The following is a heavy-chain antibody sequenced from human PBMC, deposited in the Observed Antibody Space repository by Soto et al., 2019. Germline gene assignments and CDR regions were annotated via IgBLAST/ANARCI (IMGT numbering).Heavy chain of an antibody. CDR2: IRSKAYGGTT. Sequence: PGGSLRLSCTASGFTFGDYAMSWVRQAPGKGLEWVGFIRSKAYGGTTEYAASVKGRFTISRDDSKSIAYLQMNSLKTEDTAVYYCTRDLWLLSVDWFDPWGQGTLVTVSS. J-gene: IGHJ5*02. CDR3: TRDLWLLSVDWFDP. CDR1: GFTFGDYA. V-gene: IGHV3-49*04. D-gene: IGHD5-12*01.